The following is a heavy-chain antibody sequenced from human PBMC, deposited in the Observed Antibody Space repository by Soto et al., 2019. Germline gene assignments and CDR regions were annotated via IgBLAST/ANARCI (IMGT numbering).Heavy chain of an antibody. Sequence: EVQLVESGGALVQPGGSLRLSCTTSGFTLSIYWVSWVRQAPGKGLEWVATVKQDESEKYHADSVKGRFTISRDNAKNLLFLQMNGLRVEDTAMYFCARDQNSAAKGYWGQGTLVSVSS. V-gene: IGHV3-7*01. CDR2: VKQDESEK. J-gene: IGHJ4*02. CDR3: ARDQNSAAKGY. CDR1: GFTLSIYW. D-gene: IGHD4-4*01.